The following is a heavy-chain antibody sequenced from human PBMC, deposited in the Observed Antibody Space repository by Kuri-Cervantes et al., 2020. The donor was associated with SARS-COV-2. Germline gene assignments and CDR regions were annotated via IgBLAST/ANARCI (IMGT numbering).Heavy chain of an antibody. Sequence: GESLKISCAASGFTFSSYWMHWVRQAPGKGLVWVSRINSDGSSTSYADSVKGRFTISRDNAKNTLYLQMNSLRAKDTAVYYCARDRLRYCSSTSCYGWFDPWGQGTLVTVSS. V-gene: IGHV3-74*01. J-gene: IGHJ5*02. D-gene: IGHD2-2*01. CDR2: INSDGSST. CDR3: ARDRLRYCSSTSCYGWFDP. CDR1: GFTFSSYW.